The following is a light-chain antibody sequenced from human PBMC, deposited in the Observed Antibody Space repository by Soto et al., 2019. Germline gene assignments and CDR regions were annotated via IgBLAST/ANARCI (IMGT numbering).Light chain of an antibody. CDR2: DNT. CDR3: GTWDSSLSAGV. J-gene: IGLJ1*01. Sequence: HSVLTQPPSISATPGQKVTISCSGSYSNIETNYVSWYQQLPGTAPKLLIYDNTERPSGIPDRFSGSKSGSSATLGITGLQTGDEADYYCGTWDSSLSAGVFGTGTKVTV. V-gene: IGLV1-51*01. CDR1: YSNIETNY.